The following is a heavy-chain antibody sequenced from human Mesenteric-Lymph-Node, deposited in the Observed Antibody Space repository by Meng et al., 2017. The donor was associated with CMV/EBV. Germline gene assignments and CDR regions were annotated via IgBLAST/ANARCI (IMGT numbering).Heavy chain of an antibody. Sequence: GESLKISCAASGFIFSNYDMHWVRQRTGKGLEWVSAIGTSGDTHYPASVKGRLTISREGAKNSVYLQIENVRAGDTAVYYCARGTEFWNGYYYFDSWGQGTLVTVSS. CDR1: GFIFSNYD. D-gene: IGHD3/OR15-3a*01. J-gene: IGHJ4*02. CDR2: IGTSGDT. V-gene: IGHV3-13*01. CDR3: ARGTEFWNGYYYFDS.